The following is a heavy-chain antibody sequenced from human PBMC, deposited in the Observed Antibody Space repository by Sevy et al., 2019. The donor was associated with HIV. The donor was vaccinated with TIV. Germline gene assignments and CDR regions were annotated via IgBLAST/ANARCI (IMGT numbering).Heavy chain of an antibody. J-gene: IGHJ6*02. V-gene: IGHV3-49*03. CDR2: IRSKTYGGTT. D-gene: IGHD3-10*01. CDR3: TRTSYYYDSGSYFGMDV. Sequence: GGSLRLSCTPSGFTSGDYILTWFRQAPGKGLEWVGFIRSKTYGGTTEYAASVKGRITISRDDSKNIDYLRMNSLKTEDTAVYYCTRTSYYYDSGSYFGMDVWGQGTTVTVSS. CDR1: GFTSGDYI.